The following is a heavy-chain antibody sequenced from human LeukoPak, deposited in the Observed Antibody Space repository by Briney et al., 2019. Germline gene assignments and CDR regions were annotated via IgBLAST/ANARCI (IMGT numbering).Heavy chain of an antibody. Sequence: PSETLSLTCTVSGGSISSSSDYWGWIRQPPGQDLEWIGSICYSGNIYYNPSLKSRVTISVDTSKNQFSLKLTSVTAADTAMYYCARGDTAMVNGYFDYWGQGTLVTVSS. CDR2: ICYSGNI. J-gene: IGHJ4*02. CDR3: ARGDTAMVNGYFDY. V-gene: IGHV4-39*07. D-gene: IGHD5-18*01. CDR1: GGSISSSSDY.